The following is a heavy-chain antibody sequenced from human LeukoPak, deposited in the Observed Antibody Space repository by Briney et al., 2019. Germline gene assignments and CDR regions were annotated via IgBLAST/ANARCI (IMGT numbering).Heavy chain of an antibody. CDR3: ARGITMIVVVDAFDI. V-gene: IGHV3-21*01. J-gene: IGHJ3*02. CDR1: EFTFSSYN. CDR2: ISSSSYI. D-gene: IGHD3-22*01. Sequence: GGSLRLSCAASEFTFSSYNMNWVRQAPGKGLEWVSSISSSSYIYYADSVKGRFTISRDNAKNSLYLQMNSLRAEDTAVYYCARGITMIVVVDAFDIWGQGTMVTVSS.